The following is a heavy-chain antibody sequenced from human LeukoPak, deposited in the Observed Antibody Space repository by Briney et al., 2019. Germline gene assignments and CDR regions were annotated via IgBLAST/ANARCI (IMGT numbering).Heavy chain of an antibody. CDR1: GDSISSGDYY. J-gene: IGHJ5*02. CDR3: AREGPYYYGSGTLPGFDP. D-gene: IGHD3-10*01. CDR2: IYTSGST. Sequence: PSETLSLTCTVSGDSISSGDYYWSWIRQPAGKGLEWIGRIYTSGSTNYNPSLKSRVTMSVDTSKNQFSLKLSSVTAADTAVYYCAREGPYYYGSGTLPGFDPWGQGTLVTVSS. V-gene: IGHV4-61*02.